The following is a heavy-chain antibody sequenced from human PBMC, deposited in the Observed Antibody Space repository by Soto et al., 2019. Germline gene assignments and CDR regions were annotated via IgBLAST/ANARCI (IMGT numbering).Heavy chain of an antibody. D-gene: IGHD3-3*01. J-gene: IGHJ6*03. CDR2: MNPNSGNT. CDR1: GYTFTSYD. CDR3: ARGLYNLYDFWSGYYLETYYYYMDV. Sequence: ASVKVSCKASGYTFTSYDINWVRQATGQGLEWMGWMNPNSGNTGYAQKFQGRVTMTRNTSISTAYMELSSLRSEDTAVYYCARGLYNLYDFWSGYYLETYYYYMDVWGKGTTVTVSS. V-gene: IGHV1-8*01.